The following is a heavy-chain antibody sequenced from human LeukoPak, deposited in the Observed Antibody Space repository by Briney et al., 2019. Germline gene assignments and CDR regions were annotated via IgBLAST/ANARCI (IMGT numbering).Heavy chain of an antibody. CDR1: GIPFKKYG. CDR2: IWHDGSPT. Sequence: GRSLRLSCAVSGIPFKKYGMHWVRQAPGKGLEWVATIWHDGSPTMYADSAKGRFTISRDDSKNMLYLQMNSLRAEDTAEYYCVTHYKWDLLVHAFDFWGQGTRVTVSS. D-gene: IGHD1-26*01. J-gene: IGHJ3*01. V-gene: IGHV3-33*01. CDR3: VTHYKWDLLVHAFDF.